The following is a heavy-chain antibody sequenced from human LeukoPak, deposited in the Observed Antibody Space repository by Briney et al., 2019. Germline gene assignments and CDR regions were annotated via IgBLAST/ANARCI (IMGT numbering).Heavy chain of an antibody. V-gene: IGHV4-61*02. D-gene: IGHD5-12*01. CDR1: GGSISSGSYY. CDR2: IYTSGST. J-gene: IGHJ4*02. CDR3: ARGYSGYDHSDDYFDY. Sequence: KSSETLSLTCTVSGGSISSGSYYWRWIRQPAGKGLEWIGRIYTSGSTNYNPSLKSRVTISVDTSKNQFSLKLSSVTAADTAVYYCARGYSGYDHSDDYFDYWGQGTLVTVSS.